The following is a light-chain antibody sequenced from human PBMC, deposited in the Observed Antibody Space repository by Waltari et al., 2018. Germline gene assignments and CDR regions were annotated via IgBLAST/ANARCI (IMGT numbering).Light chain of an antibody. CDR2: GKE. V-gene: IGLV3-19*01. CDR1: SLRTSY. Sequence: SSELTQGPAVSVALGQTVQITCQGDSLRTSYASWYQLKPGQAPILVLFGKEKRPSGIPDRFSGYSSGTTSSLTITGAQAEDEADYYCHSRNGRDNQVVFGGGTRLTVL. CDR3: HSRNGRDNQVV. J-gene: IGLJ3*02.